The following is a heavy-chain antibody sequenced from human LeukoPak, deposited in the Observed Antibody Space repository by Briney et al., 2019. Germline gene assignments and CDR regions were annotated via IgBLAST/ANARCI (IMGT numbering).Heavy chain of an antibody. Sequence: PGGSLRLSCAASGFTFSSYAMSWVRQAPGKGLEWVSAISGSGGSTYYADSVKGRFTISRDNSKNTLYLQMNSLRSEDTAVYYCARGELGYDSSAYSEGNAFDIWGQGTMVTVSS. CDR3: ARGELGYDSSAYSEGNAFDI. V-gene: IGHV3-23*01. CDR1: GFTFSSYA. CDR2: ISGSGGST. D-gene: IGHD3-22*01. J-gene: IGHJ3*02.